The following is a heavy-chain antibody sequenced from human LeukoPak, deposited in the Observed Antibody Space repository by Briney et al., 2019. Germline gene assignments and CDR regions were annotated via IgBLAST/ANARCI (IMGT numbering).Heavy chain of an antibody. D-gene: IGHD3-22*01. CDR2: IYPGDSDT. CDR3: ARHDDYYYDSSGYPDY. J-gene: IGHJ4*02. V-gene: IGHV5-51*01. Sequence: GESLKISCQGSGYSFTSYWIGWVRQMPGKGLEWMGIIYPGDSDTRYSPSFQGQVTISADKSISTAYLQWSSLKASDTAMYYCARHDDYYYDSSGYPDYWGQGTLVTVSS. CDR1: GYSFTSYW.